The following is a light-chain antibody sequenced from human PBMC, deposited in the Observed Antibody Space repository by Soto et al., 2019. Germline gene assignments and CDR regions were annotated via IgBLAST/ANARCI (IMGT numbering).Light chain of an antibody. CDR2: GAS. Sequence: EIVMTQSPDTLSVSPGEKATLSCRASQSVRSNLAWYQQKPGQAPRLLSFGASTGATGVPARFSGGGSETAFTLTINGLQSEDFATYYCQQYSDWPLTFGGGTKVES. V-gene: IGKV3-15*01. CDR1: QSVRSN. J-gene: IGKJ4*01. CDR3: QQYSDWPLT.